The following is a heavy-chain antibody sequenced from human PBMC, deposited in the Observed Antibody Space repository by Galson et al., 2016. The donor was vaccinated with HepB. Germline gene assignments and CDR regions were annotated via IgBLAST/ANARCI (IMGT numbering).Heavy chain of an antibody. CDR2: IYYSGST. Sequence: TLSLTCAVSGGYIRSGGYSWSWIRQPPGRGLEWIGYIYYSGSTHYNPSLKSRVTMSLDTSKNQFSLRLRSVTAADTAVYSCARGYYWYFDLWGRGTLVTVSS. V-gene: IGHV4-30-2*02. CDR1: GGYIRSGGYS. J-gene: IGHJ2*01. D-gene: IGHD3-22*01. CDR3: ARGYYWYFDL.